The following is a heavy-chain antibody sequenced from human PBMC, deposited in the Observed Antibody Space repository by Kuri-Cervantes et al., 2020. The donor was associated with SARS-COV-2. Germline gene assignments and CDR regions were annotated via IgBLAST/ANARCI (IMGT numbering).Heavy chain of an antibody. V-gene: IGHV4-61*01. CDR1: GGSVSRGSYY. Sequence: SETLSLTCTVSGGSVSRGSYYWSWIRQPPGMGLEWIGYIYYSGSANYNPSLKSRVTISVDTAKNHFSLKLNSVTAADTAVYYCARGGLELQPGYFRHWGQGTLVTVSS. D-gene: IGHD1-7*01. CDR2: IYYSGSA. J-gene: IGHJ1*01. CDR3: ARGGLELQPGYFRH.